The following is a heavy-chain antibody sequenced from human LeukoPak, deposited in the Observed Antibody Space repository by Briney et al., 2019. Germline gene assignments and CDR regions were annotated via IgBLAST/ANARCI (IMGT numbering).Heavy chain of an antibody. D-gene: IGHD3-9*01. Sequence: GGSLRLSCAASGFTFSSYSMNWVRQAPGKGLEWVSSISSGSSYIYYADSVKGRFTVSRDNAKHSLYLQMNSLRAEDTAEYCCVRDPKQYYDILTGYYNDAIDIWGQGTMVTVSS. V-gene: IGHV3-21*01. CDR3: VRDPKQYYDILTGYYNDAIDI. CDR2: ISSGSSYI. CDR1: GFTFSSYS. J-gene: IGHJ3*02.